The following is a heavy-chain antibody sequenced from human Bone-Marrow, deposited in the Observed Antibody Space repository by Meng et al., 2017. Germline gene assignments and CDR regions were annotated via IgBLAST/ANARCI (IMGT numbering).Heavy chain of an antibody. Sequence: GESLKISCAASGFTFSSYDMHWVRQAPGKGLEWVAVISYDGRNKYYADSVKGRFTISRDNSKNTLYLQMNSLRAEDTAVYYCARGAYYGSGSYECFDYWGQGTLVTVSS. J-gene: IGHJ4*02. CDR3: ARGAYYGSGSYECFDY. CDR2: ISYDGRNK. V-gene: IGHV3-30*03. D-gene: IGHD3-10*01. CDR1: GFTFSSYD.